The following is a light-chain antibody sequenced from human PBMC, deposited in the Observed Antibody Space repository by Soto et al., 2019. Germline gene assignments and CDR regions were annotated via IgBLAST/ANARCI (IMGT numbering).Light chain of an antibody. Sequence: QSVLTPPPSVSGAPGQRVTISCTGSSSNIGAGYDVHWYQQLPGTAPKLLIYGNSNRPSGVPDRFSGSKSGTSASLAITGLQAEDEADYYCQSYDSSLSAHVVFGGGTKLTAL. CDR2: GNS. CDR1: SSNIGAGYD. CDR3: QSYDSSLSAHVV. J-gene: IGLJ2*01. V-gene: IGLV1-40*01.